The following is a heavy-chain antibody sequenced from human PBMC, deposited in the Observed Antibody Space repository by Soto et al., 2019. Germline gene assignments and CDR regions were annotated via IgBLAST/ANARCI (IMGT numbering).Heavy chain of an antibody. CDR3: ARQLRHAVAGTFWFDP. D-gene: IGHD6-19*01. CDR1: GYSFTSYW. Sequence: PGESLKISCKGSGYSFTSYWIGWVRQMPGKGLEWMGIIYPGDSDTRYSPSFQGQVTISADKSISTAYLQWSSLKASDTAMYHCARQLRHAVAGTFWFDPWGQGTLVTVSS. J-gene: IGHJ5*02. CDR2: IYPGDSDT. V-gene: IGHV5-51*01.